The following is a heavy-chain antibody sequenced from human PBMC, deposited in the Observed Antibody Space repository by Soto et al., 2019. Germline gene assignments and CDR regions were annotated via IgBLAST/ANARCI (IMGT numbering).Heavy chain of an antibody. J-gene: IGHJ4*02. CDR1: GFTFSSYG. CDR2: ISYDGSNK. D-gene: IGHD6-6*01. CDR3: AKDLGYSSSSPGGY. Sequence: QVQLVESGGGVVQPGRSLRLSCAASGFTFSSYGMHWVRQAPGKGLEWVAVISYDGSNKYYADSVKGRFTISRDNSKNTLYLQMNSLRAEDTAVNYCAKDLGYSSSSPGGYWGQGTLVTVSS. V-gene: IGHV3-30*18.